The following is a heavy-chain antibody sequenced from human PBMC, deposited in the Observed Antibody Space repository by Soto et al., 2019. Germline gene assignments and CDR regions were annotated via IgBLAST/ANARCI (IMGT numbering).Heavy chain of an antibody. CDR2: IRSVRDT. Sequence: GSLRLACAVSGFTFSNYYIHWVRQAPGKGLEWVSSIRSVRDTFYADSVKGRFSISRDDATSSVSLQMNSLRGEDTAVYFCAREETAWPLAYGLDVWGQGTTVTVSS. D-gene: IGHD2-21*02. CDR3: AREETAWPLAYGLDV. CDR1: GFTFSNYY. J-gene: IGHJ6*02. V-gene: IGHV3-21*01.